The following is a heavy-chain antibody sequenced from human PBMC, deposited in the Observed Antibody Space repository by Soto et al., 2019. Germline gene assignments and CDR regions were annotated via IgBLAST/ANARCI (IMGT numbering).Heavy chain of an antibody. CDR1: GGSVSSGSYY. J-gene: IGHJ6*02. V-gene: IGHV4-61*01. CDR3: ARDALVNYYYYGMDV. D-gene: IGHD2-8*02. Sequence: SETLSLTCTVSGGSVSSGSYYWSWIRQPPGKGLEWIGYIYYSGSTNYNPSLKSRVTISVDTSKNQFSLKLSSVTAADTAVYYCARDALVNYYYYGMDVWGQGTTVTVS. CDR2: IYYSGST.